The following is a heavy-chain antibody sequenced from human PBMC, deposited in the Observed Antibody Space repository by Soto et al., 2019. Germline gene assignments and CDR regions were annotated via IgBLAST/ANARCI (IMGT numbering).Heavy chain of an antibody. D-gene: IGHD1-1*01. J-gene: IGHJ4*02. CDR3: ARGRYGDY. CDR2: ISAHNGNT. CDR1: GYGFTTYG. V-gene: IGHV1-18*01. Sequence: QVHLVQSGAEVKKPGASVKVSCKGSGYGFTTYGITWVRQAPGQGLVWMARISAHNGNTNYAQKLQGRFTVTRDTSTSTAYMELRSRRSDDTAVYYCARGRYGDYWGQGALVTVSS.